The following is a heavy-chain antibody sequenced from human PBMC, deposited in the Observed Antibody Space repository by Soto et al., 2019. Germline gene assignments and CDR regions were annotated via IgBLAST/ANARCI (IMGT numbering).Heavy chain of an antibody. CDR3: ARVRNIGSGYYGSHYYYHGMQV. D-gene: IGHD3-3*01. J-gene: IGHJ6*02. CDR2: IIPVFGTA. CDR1: GGTFSSYA. V-gene: IGHV1-69*13. Sequence: SVKVSCKASGGTFSSYAISWVRQAPGLGLEWMGGIIPVFGTANYAQKFQGRVTITADESTSTAYMELCSLRSEDTVVYYCARVRNIGSGYYGSHYYYHGMQVWGQGTTVTVSS.